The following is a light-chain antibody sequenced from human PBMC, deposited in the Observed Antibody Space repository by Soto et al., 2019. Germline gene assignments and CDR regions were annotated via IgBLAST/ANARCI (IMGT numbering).Light chain of an antibody. J-gene: IGKJ4*01. CDR2: GAS. V-gene: IGKV3-20*01. CDR1: QSVSSSY. CDR3: QQYGSSPIT. Sequence: EIVRTQYPATVSVSPGERATLSCRASQSVSSSYLAWYQQKPGQAPRLLIYGASSRATGIPDRFSGSGSGADFTLTISRLEPEDFAVYYCQQYGSSPITFGGGTKVDIK.